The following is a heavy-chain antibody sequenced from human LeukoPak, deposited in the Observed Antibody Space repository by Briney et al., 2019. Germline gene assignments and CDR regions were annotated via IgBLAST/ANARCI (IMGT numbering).Heavy chain of an antibody. CDR1: GGTFSSYT. J-gene: IGHJ5*02. V-gene: IGHV1-69*04. CDR3: ARDHLLATKRGPYNWFDP. CDR2: IVPILGIA. D-gene: IGHD5-12*01. Sequence: ASVKVSCKASGGTFSSYTISWVRQAPGQGLEWMGRIVPILGIANYAQKFQGRVTITADKSASTAYMELSSLRSEDTAVYYCARDHLLATKRGPYNWFDPWGQGTLVTVSS.